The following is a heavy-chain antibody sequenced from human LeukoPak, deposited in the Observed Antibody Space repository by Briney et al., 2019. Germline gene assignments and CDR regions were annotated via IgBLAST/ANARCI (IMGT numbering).Heavy chain of an antibody. CDR3: ARGHYDVLAASYKWTPDY. J-gene: IGHJ4*02. CDR2: ISSSRTTI. V-gene: IGHV3-48*04. D-gene: IGHD3-9*01. CDR1: GFTISSYS. Sequence: AGSLRLSCAASGFTISSYSMNRPRQAPGKGLERVSFISSSRTTIYYADPVKGRFTTSRDNAKNSLPLQLNNLRVEDTAVYYCARGHYDVLAASYKWTPDYWGQGTLVTVSS.